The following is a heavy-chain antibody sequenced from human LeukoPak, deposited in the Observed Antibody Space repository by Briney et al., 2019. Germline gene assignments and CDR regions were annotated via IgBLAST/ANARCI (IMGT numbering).Heavy chain of an antibody. Sequence: KTGGSLRLSCKGSGYTFSSYWIGWVRQMPGKGLEWMGIIYPGDSDTRYSPSLQGQVTISVDTSIGTAYLQWSSLKASDTAIYYCARQNDFRLDYWGQGTLVTVSS. CDR2: IYPGDSDT. J-gene: IGHJ4*02. CDR3: ARQNDFRLDY. CDR1: GYTFSSYW. D-gene: IGHD3-3*01. V-gene: IGHV5-51*01.